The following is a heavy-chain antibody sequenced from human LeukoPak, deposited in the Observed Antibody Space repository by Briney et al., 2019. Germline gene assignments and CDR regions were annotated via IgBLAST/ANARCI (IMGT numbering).Heavy chain of an antibody. V-gene: IGHV3-23*01. CDR2: ISDNGGET. CDR1: GFTFTDYA. Sequence: GGSLRLSCAASGFTFTDYAMSWVRQAPEKGLEWISTISDNGGETYYADSVKGRFTISRDNVKNSLYLQMNSLRAEDTAVYYCARDLQDGVPTGYWGQGTLVIVS. J-gene: IGHJ4*02. CDR3: ARDLQDGVPTGY. D-gene: IGHD4-17*01.